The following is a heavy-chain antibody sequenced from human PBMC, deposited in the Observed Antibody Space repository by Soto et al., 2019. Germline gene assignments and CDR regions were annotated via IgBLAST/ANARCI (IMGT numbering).Heavy chain of an antibody. V-gene: IGHV3-33*01. D-gene: IGHD4-17*01. CDR2: IYYDGSNK. CDR1: GFTFSTYG. Sequence: QVQLVESGGGVVQPGRSLRLFCAASGFTFSTYGMHWVRQAPGKGLEWLAMIYYDGSNKYYADSVKGRFTISRDNAKNTLYLQMNSLRAEDTAVYYCARVGGTVTSDYWGQGTLVTVSS. CDR3: ARVGGTVTSDY. J-gene: IGHJ4*02.